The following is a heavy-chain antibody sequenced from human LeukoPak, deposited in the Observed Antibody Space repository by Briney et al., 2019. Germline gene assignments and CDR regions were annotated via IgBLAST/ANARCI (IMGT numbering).Heavy chain of an antibody. CDR1: GFTFSSYE. D-gene: IGHD3-9*01. CDR2: ISSSGSTI. V-gene: IGHV3-48*03. Sequence: GGSLTLSCAASGFTFSSYEMNWVRQAPGKGLEWVSYISSSGSTIYYADSVKGRFTISRENAKNSLYLQMNSLRAEDTAVYYCARGASYYDILTGSRFDYWGQGTLVTVSS. CDR3: ARGASYYDILTGSRFDY. J-gene: IGHJ4*02.